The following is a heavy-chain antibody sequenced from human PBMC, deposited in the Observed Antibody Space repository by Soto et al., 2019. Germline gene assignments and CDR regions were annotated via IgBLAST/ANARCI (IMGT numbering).Heavy chain of an antibody. D-gene: IGHD3-10*01. CDR2: IYYSGST. V-gene: IGHV4-61*01. Sequence: QVQLQESGPGLVKPSETLSLTCTVSGGSVSSGSYYWSWIRQPPGKVLEWIGYIYYSGSTNYHPSLKSRVTISVDTSKNQFSLKLSSVTAADTAVYYCARAYYRARFDPWGQGTLVTVSS. CDR1: GGSVSSGSYY. J-gene: IGHJ5*02. CDR3: ARAYYRARFDP.